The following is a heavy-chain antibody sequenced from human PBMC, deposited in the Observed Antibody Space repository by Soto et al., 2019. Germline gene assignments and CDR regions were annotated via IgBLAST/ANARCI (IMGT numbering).Heavy chain of an antibody. Sequence: GGSLRLSCAASGFTFSSYAMHWVRQAPGKGLEWVAVIAYDGSNKYYADSVKGRFTISRDNSKNTLYLQMNSLRAEDPAVYYCARESPPRMGEGVFDIWAKGTMVPV. CDR1: GFTFSSYA. V-gene: IGHV3-30-3*01. D-gene: IGHD1-26*01. J-gene: IGHJ3*02. CDR3: ARESPPRMGEGVFDI. CDR2: IAYDGSNK.